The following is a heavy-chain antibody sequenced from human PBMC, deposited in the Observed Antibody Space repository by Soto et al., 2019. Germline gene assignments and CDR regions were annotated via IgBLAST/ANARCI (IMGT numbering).Heavy chain of an antibody. J-gene: IGHJ4*02. Sequence: GGSLRLSCAASGFTFSSYIMHWVRQAPGKGLEWVSYISGTSYTTYYRDSVKGRFTISRDNAKNSLYLQMNNLRDEDTAVYYCARDGDASGYLFDSWGQGTLVTVSS. CDR3: ARDGDASGYLFDS. CDR1: GFTFSSYI. CDR2: ISGTSYTT. V-gene: IGHV3-48*02. D-gene: IGHD3-22*01.